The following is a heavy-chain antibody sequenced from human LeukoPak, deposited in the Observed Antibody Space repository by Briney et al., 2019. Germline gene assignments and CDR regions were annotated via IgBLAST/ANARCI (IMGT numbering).Heavy chain of an antibody. J-gene: IGHJ4*02. Sequence: GGSLRLSCAASGFTFSSYSMNWVRQAPGKGLEWVSSISSSSYIYYADSVKGRFTISRDNAKNSLYLQMNSLRAEDTAVYYCARDTIPRGYDFWRGPYFDYWGQGTLVTVSS. CDR2: ISSSSYI. CDR3: ARDTIPRGYDFWRGPYFDY. V-gene: IGHV3-21*01. CDR1: GFTFSSYS. D-gene: IGHD3-3*01.